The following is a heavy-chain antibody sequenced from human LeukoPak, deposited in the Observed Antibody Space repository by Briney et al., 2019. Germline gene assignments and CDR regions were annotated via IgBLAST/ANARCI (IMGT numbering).Heavy chain of an antibody. D-gene: IGHD2-21*02. V-gene: IGHV1-69*01. Sequence: GASVKVSCTASGGTFSNYAISWVRQAPGQGLEWMGGIITNYGTTNYAQKYQGRVTITADESTTTVYMELSSLRSEDTAVYYCARYVVVTAYFDYWGQGTLVTVSS. CDR2: IITNYGTT. J-gene: IGHJ4*02. CDR3: ARYVVVTAYFDY. CDR1: GGTFSNYA.